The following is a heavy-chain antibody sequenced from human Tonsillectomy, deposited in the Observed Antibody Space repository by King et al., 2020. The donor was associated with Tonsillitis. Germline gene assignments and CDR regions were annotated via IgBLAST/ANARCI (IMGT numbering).Heavy chain of an antibody. CDR3: AKGGSGWYGGLDY. Sequence: VQLVESGGGLVQPGGSLRLSCAASGFTFSSFAMNWVRQAPGKGLEWVSTISGSGGSTYYADSVKGRFTVSRDKSQNTLYLQMDSLRAEDTAVYYCAKGGSGWYGGLDYWGQGTLVTVSS. V-gene: IGHV3-23*04. D-gene: IGHD6-19*01. CDR2: ISGSGGST. CDR1: GFTFSSFA. J-gene: IGHJ4*02.